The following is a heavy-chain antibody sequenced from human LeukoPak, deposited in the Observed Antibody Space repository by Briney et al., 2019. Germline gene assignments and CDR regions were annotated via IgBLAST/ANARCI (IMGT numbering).Heavy chain of an antibody. V-gene: IGHV1-18*01. CDR2: ISAYNGNT. D-gene: IGHD2-2*01. CDR3: ARGGYCSSTSCPKTDYYYYYGMDV. J-gene: IGHJ6*02. Sequence: GASVKVSCKASGYTFTSYGISWVRQAPGQGLEWMGWISAYNGNTNYAQKLQGRVTMTTDTSTSTAYMGLRSLRSDDTAVYYCARGGYCSSTSCPKTDYYYYYGMDVWGQGTTVTVSS. CDR1: GYTFTSYG.